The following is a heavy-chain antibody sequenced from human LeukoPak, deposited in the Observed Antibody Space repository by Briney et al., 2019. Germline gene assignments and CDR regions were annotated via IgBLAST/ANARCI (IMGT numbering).Heavy chain of an antibody. CDR1: GFTFSSYA. D-gene: IGHD1/OR15-1a*01. CDR3: AKEGTASKPSDLDP. Sequence: GGSLRLSCAASGFTFSSYAMNWVRQAPGRGLEWVSGFSGSGGTTYYADSVKGRFTISRDNSKNTLYLQMNSLRAADTAVYSSAKEGTASKPSDLDPWGQGILVTVSS. V-gene: IGHV3-23*01. J-gene: IGHJ5*02. CDR2: FSGSGGTT.